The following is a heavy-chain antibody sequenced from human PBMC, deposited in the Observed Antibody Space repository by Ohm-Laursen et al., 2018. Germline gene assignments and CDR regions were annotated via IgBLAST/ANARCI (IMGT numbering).Heavy chain of an antibody. V-gene: IGHV3-48*03. Sequence: GSLRLSCAASGFTFSSYEMNWVRQAPGKGLEWVSYIRSSGGTIYYADSVKGRFTISRDNAKNSVYLQMNSLRVEDTAVYYCARGAPFYGGFDYWGQGTLVTVSS. D-gene: IGHD4-17*01. CDR1: GFTFSSYE. CDR3: ARGAPFYGGFDY. J-gene: IGHJ4*02. CDR2: IRSSGGTI.